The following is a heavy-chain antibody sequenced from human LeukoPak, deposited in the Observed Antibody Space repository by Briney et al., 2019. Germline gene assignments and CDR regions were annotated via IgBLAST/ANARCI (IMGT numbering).Heavy chain of an antibody. CDR1: AFSLNAYN. CDR3: AKAGSGSYYFFDY. V-gene: IGHV3-33*08. Sequence: GGSLRLSCAASAFSLNAYNMNWVRQAPGKGLEWVAVIWYDGSNKYYADSVKGRFTISRDNSKNTLYLQMNSLRAEDTAVYYCAKAGSGSYYFFDYWGQGTLVTVSS. D-gene: IGHD3-10*01. J-gene: IGHJ4*02. CDR2: IWYDGSNK.